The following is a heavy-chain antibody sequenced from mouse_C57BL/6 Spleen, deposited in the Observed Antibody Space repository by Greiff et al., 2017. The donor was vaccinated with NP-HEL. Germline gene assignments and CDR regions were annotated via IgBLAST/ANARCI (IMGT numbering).Heavy chain of an antibody. CDR1: GYTFTDYN. CDR3: ARGGAIYYDYDDYAMDY. V-gene: IGHV1-22*01. J-gene: IGHJ4*01. CDR2: INPNNGGT. Sequence: VQLQQSGPELVKPGASVKMSCKASGYTFTDYNMHWVKQSHGKSLEWIGYINPNNGGTSYNQKFKGKATLTVNKSSSTAYMELRSLTSEDSAVYYCARGGAIYYDYDDYAMDYWGQGTSVTVSS. D-gene: IGHD2-4*01.